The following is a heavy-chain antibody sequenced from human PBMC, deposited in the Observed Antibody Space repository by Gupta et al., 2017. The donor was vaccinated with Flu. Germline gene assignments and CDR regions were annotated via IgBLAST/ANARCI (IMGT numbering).Heavy chain of an antibody. D-gene: IGHD2-21*02. CDR2: IRQDGSEK. CDR3: VPHTGDCGTGDCYPDH. V-gene: IGHV3-7*02. Sequence: EAQLVESGGKLVEPGGFLRLSCAASGCTLNSHGLGWVCQAPGKGLEWVANIRQDGSEKDYVDSVKCRFTISRYNAKNSLFLQMNCLRAEDTAVYYCVPHTGDCGTGDCYPDHWCQGTLVPVSS. CDR1: GCTLNSHG. J-gene: IGHJ4*02.